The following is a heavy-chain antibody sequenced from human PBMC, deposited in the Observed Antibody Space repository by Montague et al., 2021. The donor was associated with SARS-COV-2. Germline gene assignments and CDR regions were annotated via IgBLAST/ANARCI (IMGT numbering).Heavy chain of an antibody. CDR2: IYYTGST. Sequence: SETLSLTCTVPGGSISSYYWSWIRQPPEKGLEWIGYIYYTGSTNYNPSLRNRITISIDTSANQFSLKLRSVTPADTAVYYCVRDSYDTSDYFQGTFDVWGHGTVVSVSS. CDR1: GGSISSYY. CDR3: VRDSYDTSDYFQGTFDV. V-gene: IGHV4-59*01. D-gene: IGHD3-22*01. J-gene: IGHJ3*01.